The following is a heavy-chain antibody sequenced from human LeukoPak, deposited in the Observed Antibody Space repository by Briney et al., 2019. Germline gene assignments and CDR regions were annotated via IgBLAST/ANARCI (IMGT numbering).Heavy chain of an antibody. Sequence: GGSLRLSCAASGFTFSSYWMSWVRQAPGKGLEWVSYISSSSSTIYYADSVKGRFTISRDNAKNSLYLQMNSLRAEDTAVHYCAREITVVVAATDAFDIWGQGTMVTVSS. CDR3: AREITVVVAATDAFDI. CDR1: GFTFSSYW. CDR2: ISSSSSTI. V-gene: IGHV3-48*01. D-gene: IGHD2-15*01. J-gene: IGHJ3*02.